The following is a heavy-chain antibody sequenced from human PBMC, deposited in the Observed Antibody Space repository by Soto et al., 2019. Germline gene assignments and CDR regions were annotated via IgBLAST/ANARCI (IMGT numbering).Heavy chain of an antibody. V-gene: IGHV4-31*03. CDR1: GGSISSGGYY. J-gene: IGHJ5*02. D-gene: IGHD2-2*01. CDR3: ARASTTYNWFDP. Sequence: SETLSLTCTVSGGSISSGGYYWSWIRQHPGKGLEWIGYIYYSGSTYYNPSLKSRVTISVDTSKNQFSLKLSSVTAADTAVYYCARASTTYNWFDPWGQGTLVTVSS. CDR2: IYYSGST.